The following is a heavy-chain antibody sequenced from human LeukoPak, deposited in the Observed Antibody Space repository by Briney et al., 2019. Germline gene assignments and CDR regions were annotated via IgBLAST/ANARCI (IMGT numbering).Heavy chain of an antibody. V-gene: IGHV1-18*01. CDR2: ITAYNGNT. CDR3: ARGGYCSSTSCYNAFDI. CDR1: GYTFTSYG. Sequence: ASVKLSCKASGYTFTSYGISWVRQAPGQGLEWMGWITAYNGNTNYAQKLQCRVTMNTDTSTSTAYLELRSLRSDDTAVYYCARGGYCSSTSCYNAFDIWGQGTMVTVSS. J-gene: IGHJ3*02. D-gene: IGHD2-2*02.